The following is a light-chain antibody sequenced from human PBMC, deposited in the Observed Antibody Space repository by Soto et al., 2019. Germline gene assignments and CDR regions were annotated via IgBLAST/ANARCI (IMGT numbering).Light chain of an antibody. CDR1: QNILYSSNNKNF. CDR2: WAS. V-gene: IGKV4-1*01. CDR3: QQYYSSPYT. Sequence: DIVMTQSPDSLAVSLGERATINCRSSQNILYSSNNKNFLAWYQQKQGQPPELLIYWASMRESGVPDRFSGSGSGTDFTLTINSLQDEDVSVYYCQQYYSSPYTFGQGTKLEIK. J-gene: IGKJ2*01.